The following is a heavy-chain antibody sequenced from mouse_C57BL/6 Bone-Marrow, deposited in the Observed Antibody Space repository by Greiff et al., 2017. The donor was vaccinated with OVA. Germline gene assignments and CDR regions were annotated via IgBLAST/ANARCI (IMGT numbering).Heavy chain of an antibody. CDR2: IYPRSGNT. J-gene: IGHJ1*03. CDR3: AREPLPLITTVEATPYVDV. V-gene: IGHV1-81*01. CDR1: GYTFTSYG. D-gene: IGHD1-1*01. Sequence: QVQLQQSGAELARPGASVKLSCKASGYTFTSYGISWVKQRTGQGLEWIGEIYPRSGNTYYNEKFKGKATLTADKSSSTAYMELRSLTSEDSAVYFCAREPLPLITTVEATPYVDVWGTGTTVTVSS.